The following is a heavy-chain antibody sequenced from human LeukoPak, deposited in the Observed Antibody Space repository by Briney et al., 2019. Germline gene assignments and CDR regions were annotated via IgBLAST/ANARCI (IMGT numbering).Heavy chain of an antibody. J-gene: IGHJ6*02. V-gene: IGHV1-69*02. CDR3: ASSIWVDYYDSSGNNYYYYGMDV. Sequence: SVKVSCKASGGTFSSYTISWVRQAPGQGLEWMGRIIPILGIANYAQKFQGRVTITADKSTSTAYMELSSLRSEDAAVYYCASSIWVDYYDSSGNNYYYYGMDVWGQGTTVTVSS. CDR1: GGTFSSYT. CDR2: IIPILGIA. D-gene: IGHD3-22*01.